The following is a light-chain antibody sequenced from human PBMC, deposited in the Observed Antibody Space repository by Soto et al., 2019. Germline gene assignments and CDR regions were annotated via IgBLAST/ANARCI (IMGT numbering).Light chain of an antibody. CDR2: VAS. CDR3: EQSYRTPPT. Sequence: DIQMTQSPSSLSASVGDRVTITCRASQRIGNNLNWYQQKPGKAPKLLISVASTLQRGVPSRFSGSGSGTDFTLTISSLQPEDFATYYCEQSYRTPPTFGQGTKVEI. J-gene: IGKJ1*01. CDR1: QRIGNN. V-gene: IGKV1-39*01.